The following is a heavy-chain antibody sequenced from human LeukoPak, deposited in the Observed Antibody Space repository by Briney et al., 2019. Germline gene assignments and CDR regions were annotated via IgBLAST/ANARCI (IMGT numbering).Heavy chain of an antibody. J-gene: IGHJ4*02. V-gene: IGHV4-59*01. Sequence: SETLSLTCTVSGGSISSYYWSWIRQPPGKGLEWIGYIYYSGSTNYNPSLKSRVTISVDTSKNQLSLKLSSVIAAATAVYYCAGNSSGWLSAGDYWGQGTLVTVP. CDR3: AGNSSGWLSAGDY. CDR1: GGSISSYY. CDR2: IYYSGST. D-gene: IGHD6-19*01.